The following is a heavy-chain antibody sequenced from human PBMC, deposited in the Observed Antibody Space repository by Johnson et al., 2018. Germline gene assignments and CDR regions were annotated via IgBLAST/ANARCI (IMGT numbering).Heavy chain of an antibody. J-gene: IGHJ3*01. V-gene: IGHV3-11*01. CDR3: AREAVTSGRYACDV. CDR2: ISPSGTTI. Sequence: QVQLVQSGGGLVKPAGSLRLSCAASGFTFSGHFMSWIRQAPGQGLEWISYISPSGTTIYYADAGKGRFTISRDNAENSLYLQMNSLRAGDTALFFCAREAVTSGRYACDVWRQGTMVTLSS. CDR1: GFTFSGHF. D-gene: IGHD5-18*01.